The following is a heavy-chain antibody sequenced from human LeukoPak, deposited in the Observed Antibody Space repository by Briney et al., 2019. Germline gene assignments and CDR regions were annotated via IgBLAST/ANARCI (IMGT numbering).Heavy chain of an antibody. CDR2: TSGSGDTT. Sequence: GGSLRLSCAASGFTFSSYDMRWVRQAPGKGLEWVSGTSGSGDTTYYADSVKGRFTISRDNSKNTLFLQMNSLRAEDTAVYYCAKDPSSYSSGSHWGQGTLVTVSS. CDR1: GFTFSSYD. J-gene: IGHJ4*02. D-gene: IGHD6-19*01. CDR3: AKDPSSYSSGSH. V-gene: IGHV3-23*01.